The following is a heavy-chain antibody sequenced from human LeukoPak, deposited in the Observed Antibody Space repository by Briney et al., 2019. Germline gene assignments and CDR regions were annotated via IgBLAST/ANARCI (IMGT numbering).Heavy chain of an antibody. CDR1: GLTFSTSG. Sequence: KPGGSLRLSCTASGLTFSTSGFNWVRQAPGKGLEWVASIGPTGSDRYHADSIKGRFTISRDNANNFLYLQMDSLRAEDTAVYYCATETNGRHYDYWGQGTLLTVSS. J-gene: IGHJ4*02. CDR2: IGPTGSDR. V-gene: IGHV3-21*06. D-gene: IGHD1-14*01. CDR3: ATETNGRHYDY.